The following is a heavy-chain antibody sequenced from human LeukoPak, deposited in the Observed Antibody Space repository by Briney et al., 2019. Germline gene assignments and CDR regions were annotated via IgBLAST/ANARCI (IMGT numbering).Heavy chain of an antibody. Sequence: TGGSLRLSCAASGFTFSSYDMHWVRQAPGKGLEWVAIMTYDGSNKYYADSVKGRFTISRDNSKNTLYLQMNSLRAEDTAVYYCAKESSSWYQGVPDYWGQGTLVTVSS. CDR2: MTYDGSNK. D-gene: IGHD6-13*01. V-gene: IGHV3-30*18. CDR3: AKESSSWYQGVPDY. J-gene: IGHJ4*02. CDR1: GFTFSSYD.